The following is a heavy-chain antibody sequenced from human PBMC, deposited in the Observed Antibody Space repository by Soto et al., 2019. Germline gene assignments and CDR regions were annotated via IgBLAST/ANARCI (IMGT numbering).Heavy chain of an antibody. CDR2: IYYSGST. J-gene: IGHJ6*04. CDR3: TRESRVLRYFDWLEPPQDV. CDR1: GGSISSGSYY. Sequence: SEPLCLTWTVSGGSISSGSYYWSWIRQPPGKGLEWIGYIYYSGSTNYNPSLKSRVTISVDTSKNQFSLKLSSVTAADTAVYYCTRESRVLRYFDWLEPPQDVWGKGTTVTVSS. V-gene: IGHV4-61*01. D-gene: IGHD3-9*01.